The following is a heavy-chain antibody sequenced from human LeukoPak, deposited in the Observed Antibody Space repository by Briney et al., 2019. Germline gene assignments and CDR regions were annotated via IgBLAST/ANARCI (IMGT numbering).Heavy chain of an antibody. Sequence: PSETLSLTCTVSGGSISSYYWSWVRQPPGKGLEWIGYIYYSGSTNYNPSLKSRVTISVDTSKNQFSLKLSSVTAADTAVYYCARGTHYHDFWSGYPTSSYYFDYWGQGTLVTVSS. V-gene: IGHV4-59*01. J-gene: IGHJ4*02. D-gene: IGHD3-3*01. CDR1: GGSISSYY. CDR3: ARGTHYHDFWSGYPTSSYYFDY. CDR2: IYYSGST.